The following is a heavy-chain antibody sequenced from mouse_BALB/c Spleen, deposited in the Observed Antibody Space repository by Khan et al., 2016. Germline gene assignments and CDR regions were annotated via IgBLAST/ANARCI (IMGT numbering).Heavy chain of an antibody. J-gene: IGHJ3*01. V-gene: IGHV4-1*02. Sequence: EVQLLESGGGLVHPGGSLKLSCAASGFDFSRYWMSWVRQAPGKGLEWIGEINPDSYTINYTPSLQDKSIIYRDNANNTPYLQLSKVRSEATALDNGASAWYYEYLAYWGQGTLVTVSS. CDR1: GFDFSRYW. CDR3: ASAWYYEYLAY. CDR2: INPDSYTI. D-gene: IGHD1-1*01.